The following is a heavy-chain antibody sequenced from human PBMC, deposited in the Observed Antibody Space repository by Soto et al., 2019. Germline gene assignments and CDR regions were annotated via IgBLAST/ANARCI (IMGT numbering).Heavy chain of an antibody. CDR3: ARDPIWNPPWYYYGIDV. J-gene: IGHJ6*02. D-gene: IGHD1-1*01. V-gene: IGHV1-69*01. Sequence: QVQLVQSGAEVKKPGSSVEVSCKASGGTFSSYAISWVRQAPGQGLEWMGGIIPIFGTANYAQKFQGRVTITADESTSTAYMELSSLRSEDTAVYYCARDPIWNPPWYYYGIDVWGQGTTVTVSS. CDR2: IIPIFGTA. CDR1: GGTFSSYA.